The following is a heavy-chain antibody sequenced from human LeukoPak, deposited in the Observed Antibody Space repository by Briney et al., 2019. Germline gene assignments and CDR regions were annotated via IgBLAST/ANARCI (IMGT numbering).Heavy chain of an antibody. J-gene: IGHJ4*02. CDR2: INHSGST. CDR1: GGSFGGYY. CDR3: ARGTITYYDSSGFIDY. D-gene: IGHD3-22*01. V-gene: IGHV4-34*01. Sequence: SETLSLTCAVYGGSFGGYYWSWIRQPPGKGLEWIGEINHSGSTNYNPSLKSRVTISVDTSKNQFSLKLSSVTAADTAVYYCARGTITYYDSSGFIDYWGQGTLVTVSS.